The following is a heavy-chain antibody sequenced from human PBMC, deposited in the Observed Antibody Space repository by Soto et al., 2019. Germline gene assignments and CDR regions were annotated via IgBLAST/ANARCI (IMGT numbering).Heavy chain of an antibody. D-gene: IGHD4-17*01. CDR1: GYTFTIYW. Sequence: PGESLKISCQDSGYTFTIYWIGWVRRMPGKGLEWIGIIYPSDSDTGYSPSFQGQVTISADQSINAAYLQWDSLKASDTAIYYFARPANTVADLFDLWGQGTPVTVSS. CDR3: ARPANTVADLFDL. V-gene: IGHV5-51*01. CDR2: IYPSDSDT. J-gene: IGHJ4*02.